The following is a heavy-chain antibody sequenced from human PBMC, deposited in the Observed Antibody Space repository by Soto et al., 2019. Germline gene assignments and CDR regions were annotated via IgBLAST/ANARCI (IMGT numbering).Heavy chain of an antibody. D-gene: IGHD6-19*01. Sequence: VKVSCKASGYTFTSYYMHWVRQAPGQGLEWMGIINPSGGSTSYAQKFQGRVTMTRDTSTSTVYMELSSLRSEDTAVYYCASGPPIAVAGKLDYWGQGTLVTSPQ. J-gene: IGHJ4*02. CDR1: GYTFTSYY. V-gene: IGHV1-46*03. CDR2: INPSGGST. CDR3: ASGPPIAVAGKLDY.